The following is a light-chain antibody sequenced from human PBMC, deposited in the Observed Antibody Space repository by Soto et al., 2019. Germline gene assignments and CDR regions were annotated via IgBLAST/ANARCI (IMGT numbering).Light chain of an antibody. Sequence: EIVMTQSPATLSVSPGERATLSCRASRSVSSNLAWYQQKPGQATRLLISGASTRATGIPARFSGSGSGTEFTLTISSLQSEDFAVYYCQQYNNWPPYTFGQGTKLEIK. CDR2: GAS. CDR3: QQYNNWPPYT. CDR1: RSVSSN. J-gene: IGKJ2*01. V-gene: IGKV3-15*01.